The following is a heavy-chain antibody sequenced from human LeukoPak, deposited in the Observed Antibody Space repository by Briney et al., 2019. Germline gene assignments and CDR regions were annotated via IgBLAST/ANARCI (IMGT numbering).Heavy chain of an antibody. CDR3: ARGGYCSGGSCDRDAFDI. V-gene: IGHV1-8*01. CDR2: MNPNSRNT. Sequence: ASVKVSCKASGYTFTSYDINWVRQAPGQGVEWMGWMNPNSRNTGYAQKFQGRVTMTRNTSISIAYMELSSLRSEDTAVYYCARGGYCSGGSCDRDAFDIWGQGTMVTVSS. J-gene: IGHJ3*02. CDR1: GYTFTSYD. D-gene: IGHD2-15*01.